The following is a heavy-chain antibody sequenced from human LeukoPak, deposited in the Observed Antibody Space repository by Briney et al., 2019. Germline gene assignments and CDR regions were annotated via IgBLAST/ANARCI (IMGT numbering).Heavy chain of an antibody. CDR1: GYSFTSYY. CDR3: ARDDFTGGYCSGGSCYFPGYFDY. CDR2: INPSGGST. V-gene: IGHV1-46*01. J-gene: IGHJ4*02. Sequence: ASVKVSCKASGYSFTSYYMQWVRQAPGQGLEWMGIINPSGGSTSYAQKFQGRVTMTRDTSTSTVYMELSSLRSEDTAVYYCARDDFTGGYCSGGSCYFPGYFDYWGQGTLDTVSS. D-gene: IGHD2-15*01.